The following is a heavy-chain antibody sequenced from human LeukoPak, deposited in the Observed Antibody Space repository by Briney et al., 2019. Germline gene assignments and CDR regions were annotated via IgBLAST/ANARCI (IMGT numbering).Heavy chain of an antibody. CDR3: ARGLARTTIFGVVIKKHNYYYYGMDV. CDR2: MNPNSGNT. J-gene: IGHJ6*02. CDR1: GYTFTSYD. D-gene: IGHD3-3*01. Sequence: ASVKVSCKASGYTFTSYDINWVRQATGQGLEWMGWMNPNSGNTGYAQKFQGRVTMTRNTSISTAYMELSSLRSEDTAVYYCARGLARTTIFGVVIKKHNYYYYGMDVWGQGTTVTVSS. V-gene: IGHV1-8*01.